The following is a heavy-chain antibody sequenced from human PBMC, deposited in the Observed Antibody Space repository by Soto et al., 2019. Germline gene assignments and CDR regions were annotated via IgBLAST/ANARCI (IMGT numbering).Heavy chain of an antibody. D-gene: IGHD5-18*01. Sequence: SETLSLTCTVSGGSISSGGYYWSWIRQHPGKGLEWIGYIYYSGSTYYNPSLKSRVTISVDTSKNQFSLKLSSVTAADTAVYYCARGRYSYGAFDYWGQGTLVTVSS. CDR1: GGSISSGGYY. CDR3: ARGRYSYGAFDY. CDR2: IYYSGST. V-gene: IGHV4-31*03. J-gene: IGHJ4*02.